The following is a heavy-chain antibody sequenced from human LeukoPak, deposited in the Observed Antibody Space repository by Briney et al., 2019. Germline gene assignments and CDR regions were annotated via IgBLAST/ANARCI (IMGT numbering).Heavy chain of an antibody. CDR2: ISSSDSTI. CDR3: ARSTRGGHYHDTSGPLDY. V-gene: IGHV3-48*03. CDR1: GFTFSSYE. J-gene: IGHJ4*02. Sequence: PGGSLRLSCAASGFTFSSYEMNWVRQAPGKGLEWVSYISSSDSTIDYADSVKGRFTISRDNAKNSLYLQMNSLRAEDTAVYYCARSTRGGHYHDTSGPLDYWGQGTLVTVSA. D-gene: IGHD3-22*01.